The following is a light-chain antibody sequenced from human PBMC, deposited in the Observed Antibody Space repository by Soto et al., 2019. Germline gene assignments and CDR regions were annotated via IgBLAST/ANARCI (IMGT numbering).Light chain of an antibody. Sequence: EIVMTQSPATLSVSPGERATLSCRASQSISSNLAWYQQKPGQAPRLIYGASTRATGIPARFSGSGSGTEFTLTISSLQSEDFATYYCQHYNSYSEAFGQGTKVELK. J-gene: IGKJ1*01. CDR1: QSISSN. V-gene: IGKV3-15*01. CDR2: GAS. CDR3: QHYNSYSEA.